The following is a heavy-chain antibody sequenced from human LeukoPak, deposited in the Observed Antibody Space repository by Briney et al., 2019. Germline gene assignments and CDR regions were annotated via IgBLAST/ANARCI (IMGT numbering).Heavy chain of an antibody. Sequence: GGSLRLSCAASGFSFNFHSMNWVRQAPGKGLEWISYMTASGVTMYAESVYGRFTISRDNDKKSVYLQMISLRVEDTAVYSCTRDGGYSGFDFDYWGQGVLVTVSS. J-gene: IGHJ4*02. CDR1: GFSFNFHS. V-gene: IGHV3-21*01. CDR2: MTASGVT. CDR3: TRDGGYSGFDFDY. D-gene: IGHD5-12*01.